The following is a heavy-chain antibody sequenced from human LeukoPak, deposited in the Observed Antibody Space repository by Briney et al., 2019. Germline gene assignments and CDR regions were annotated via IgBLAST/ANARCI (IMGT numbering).Heavy chain of an antibody. CDR3: AKEARPPSTYYYYGMDV. J-gene: IGHJ6*02. CDR1: GFILSSFA. Sequence: GGSLRLSCAASGFILSSFAMTWVRQAPGKGLEWVSAISGSGGSTYYADSVKGRFTISRDNSKNTLYLQMNSLRAEDTAVYYCAKEARPPSTYYYYGMDVWGQGTTVTVSS. V-gene: IGHV3-23*01. CDR2: ISGSGGST. D-gene: IGHD6-6*01.